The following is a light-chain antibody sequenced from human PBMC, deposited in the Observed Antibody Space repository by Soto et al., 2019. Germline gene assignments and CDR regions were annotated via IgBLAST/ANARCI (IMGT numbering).Light chain of an antibody. CDR1: QSVSSTF. CDR3: QQYGNSPYT. Sequence: EIVLMQSPCTLSLSPGERATLSCRASQSVSSTFLSWYQQKPGQAPRLLIFDASSRATGIPDRFSGSGSGTDFTLTISRLQPQDFAVYFCQQYGNSPYTFGQGTKLEI. CDR2: DAS. J-gene: IGKJ2*01. V-gene: IGKV3-20*01.